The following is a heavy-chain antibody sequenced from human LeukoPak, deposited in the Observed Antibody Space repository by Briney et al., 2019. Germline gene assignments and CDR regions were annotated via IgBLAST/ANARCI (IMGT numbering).Heavy chain of an antibody. CDR2: YIPMFGTA. J-gene: IGHJ4*02. CDR3: AGASSKWELSF. Sequence: ASVKVSCKASGGTFSRYAVSWVRQAPGQGLEWMGGYIPMFGTANYAQNFQNRVTITADESTSTFSMEVSSLRPEDTAVYFCAGASSKWELSFWGQGTLVTVSS. V-gene: IGHV1-69*13. D-gene: IGHD1-26*01. CDR1: GGTFSRYA.